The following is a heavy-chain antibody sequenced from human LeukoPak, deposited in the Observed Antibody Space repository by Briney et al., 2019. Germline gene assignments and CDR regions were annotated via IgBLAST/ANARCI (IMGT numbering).Heavy chain of an antibody. V-gene: IGHV1-69*06. CDR1: GGTFSSYA. D-gene: IGHD3-22*01. J-gene: IGHJ4*02. CDR2: IIPIFGTA. Sequence: SVKVSCKASGGTFSSYAISWVRQAPGQGLEWMGGIIPIFGTANYAQKFQGRVTITADKSTSTAYMELSSLRSEDTAVYYCARGVRIDSSGFEANFDYWGQGTLVTVSS. CDR3: ARGVRIDSSGFEANFDY.